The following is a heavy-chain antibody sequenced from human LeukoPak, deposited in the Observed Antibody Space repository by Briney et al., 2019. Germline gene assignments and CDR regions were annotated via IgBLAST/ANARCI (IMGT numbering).Heavy chain of an antibody. CDR1: GYTFTGYY. CDR3: ARRASSGWDIDY. J-gene: IGHJ4*02. D-gene: IGHD6-19*01. Sequence: ASVKVSCKASGYTFTGYYMHWVRQAPGQGLEWMGWINPNSGGTNYAQKFQGRVTMTRDTSISTAYMELSRLRSDATAVYYCARRASSGWDIDYWGQGTLVTVSS. V-gene: IGHV1-2*02. CDR2: INPNSGGT.